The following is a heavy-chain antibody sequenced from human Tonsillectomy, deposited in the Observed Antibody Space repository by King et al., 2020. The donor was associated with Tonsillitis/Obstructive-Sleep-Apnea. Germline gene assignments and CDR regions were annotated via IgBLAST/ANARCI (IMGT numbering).Heavy chain of an antibody. CDR3: ARGYPAYYFDS. CDR2: VNHSGNT. CDR1: GGPFNGYY. J-gene: IGHJ4*02. D-gene: IGHD2-2*02. V-gene: IGHV4-34*01. Sequence: VHLQQWGAGLLKPSETLSLSCAVYGGPFNGYYWTWIRQPPGKGLEWIGEVNHSGNTNYNPSLKSRLTISVDTSKNQFSLTLSSVTAADTAVYYCARGYPAYYFDSWGQGTLVTVSS.